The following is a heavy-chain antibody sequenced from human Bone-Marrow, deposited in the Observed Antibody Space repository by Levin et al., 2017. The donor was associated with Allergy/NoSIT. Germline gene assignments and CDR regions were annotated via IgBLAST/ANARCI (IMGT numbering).Heavy chain of an antibody. J-gene: IGHJ3*02. V-gene: IGHV7-4-1*02. CDR1: GYTFTSYA. CDR3: ARDLSGCSSTSCYVGSAFDI. CDR2: INTNTGNP. D-gene: IGHD2-2*01. Sequence: KRGESLKISCKASGYTFTSYAMNWVRQAPGQGLEWMGWINTNTGNPTYAQGFTGRFVFSLDTSVSTAYLQISSLKAEDTAVYYCARDLSGCSSTSCYVGSAFDIWGQGTMVTVSS.